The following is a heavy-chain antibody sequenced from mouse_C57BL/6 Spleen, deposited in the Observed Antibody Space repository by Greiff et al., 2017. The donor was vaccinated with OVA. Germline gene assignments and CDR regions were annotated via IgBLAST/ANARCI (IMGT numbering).Heavy chain of an antibody. CDR2: ILPGSGST. CDR3: ARRLTRYFDY. D-gene: IGHD4-1*01. V-gene: IGHV1-9*01. J-gene: IGHJ2*01. CDR1: GYTFTGYW. Sequence: VQLQQSGAALMKPGASVKLSCKATGYTFTGYWLEWVKQMPGHGLEWIGEILPGSGSTTYNKKFKGEATFTADTSSNTAYMQLSSLTTEDSAINYCARRLTRYFDYWGQGTTLTVSS.